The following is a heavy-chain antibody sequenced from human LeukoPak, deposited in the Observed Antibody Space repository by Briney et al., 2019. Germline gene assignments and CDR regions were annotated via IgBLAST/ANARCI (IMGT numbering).Heavy chain of an antibody. J-gene: IGHJ4*02. Sequence: ASVKVSCKASGYTFTGYYMHWVRQAPGQGLEWMGWINPNSGGTNYAQKFQGRVTMTRDTSISTAYMELSRLRSDDTAVYYCARVGTYSSGWYDFDYWGQGTLVTVSS. D-gene: IGHD6-19*01. CDR1: GYTFTGYY. V-gene: IGHV1-2*02. CDR2: INPNSGGT. CDR3: ARVGTYSSGWYDFDY.